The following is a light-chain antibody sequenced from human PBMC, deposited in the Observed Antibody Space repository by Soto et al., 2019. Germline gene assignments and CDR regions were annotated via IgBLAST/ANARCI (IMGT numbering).Light chain of an antibody. CDR2: AAS. Sequence: EIVLTQSPGTLSLSPGERATLSSRASQTVSSSYLAWYQQKPGQAPRLLIYAASSRATGIPDRFSGSGSGTDFTLTIGRLEPEDFAVYYCQQYGSSQTFGQGTKVDIK. J-gene: IGKJ1*01. CDR3: QQYGSSQT. CDR1: QTVSSSY. V-gene: IGKV3-20*01.